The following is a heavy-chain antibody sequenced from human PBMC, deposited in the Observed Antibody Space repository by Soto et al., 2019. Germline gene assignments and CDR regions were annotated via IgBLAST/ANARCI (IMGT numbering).Heavy chain of an antibody. CDR3: SNSRGGTFLGYHGMDI. D-gene: IGHD3-16*01. V-gene: IGHV1-69*01. CDR2: IIPVFGRV. CDR1: GGTFSSRA. Sequence: QVQLVQSGPEVKKTGTSVKVSCKASGGTFSSRAISWVRQAPGQGLEWVGGIIPVFGRVNYAEKFQGRVTITADESTGTVYMELSSLRSEDTALYYCSNSRGGTFLGYHGMDIWGQGTPVSVSS. J-gene: IGHJ6*02.